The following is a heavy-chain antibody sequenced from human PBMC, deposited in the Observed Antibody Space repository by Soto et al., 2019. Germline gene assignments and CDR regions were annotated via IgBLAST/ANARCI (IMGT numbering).Heavy chain of an antibody. CDR1: GFTFSSYA. V-gene: IGHV3-23*01. D-gene: IGHD2-8*01. J-gene: IGHJ4*02. CDR3: ARESTPHLGYCLNGICCNDY. Sequence: EVQLLESGGGLVQPGGSLRLSCAASGFTFSSYAMSWVRQAPGKGLEWVSAISGSADSTYCADSVKGRCTISRDNSKNTLYLQMNSLRAEDTAVYYCARESTPHLGYCLNGICCNDYWGQGTLVTVSS. CDR2: ISGSADST.